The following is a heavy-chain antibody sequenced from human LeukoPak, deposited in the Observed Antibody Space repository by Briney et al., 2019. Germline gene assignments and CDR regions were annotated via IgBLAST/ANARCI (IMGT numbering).Heavy chain of an antibody. Sequence: GRSLRLSCAASGFTFSSYGMHWVRQAPGKGLEWVAVISYDGSNKYYADSVKGRFTISRDNSKNTLYLQMNSLRAEDTAVYYCAKGVRGYSYGYGAEFDYWGQGTLVTVSS. J-gene: IGHJ4*02. D-gene: IGHD5-18*01. CDR3: AKGVRGYSYGYGAEFDY. CDR1: GFTFSSYG. CDR2: ISYDGSNK. V-gene: IGHV3-30*18.